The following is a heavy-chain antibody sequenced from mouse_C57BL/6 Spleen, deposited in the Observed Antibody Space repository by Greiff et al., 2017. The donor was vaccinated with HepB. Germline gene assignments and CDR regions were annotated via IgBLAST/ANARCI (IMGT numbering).Heavy chain of an antibody. CDR2: IDPSDSYT. Sequence: VQLQQPGAELVRPGPSVKLSCKASGYTFTSYWMHWVKQRPGQGLEWIGVIDPSDSYTNYNQKFKGKATLTVDTSSSTAYMQLSSLTSEDSAVYYCARSGYGYDVHYAMDYWGQGTSVTVSS. J-gene: IGHJ4*01. CDR1: GYTFTSYW. CDR3: ARSGYGYDVHYAMDY. V-gene: IGHV1-59*01. D-gene: IGHD2-2*01.